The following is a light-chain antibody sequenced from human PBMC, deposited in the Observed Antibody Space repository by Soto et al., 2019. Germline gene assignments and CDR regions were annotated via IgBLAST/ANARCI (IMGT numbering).Light chain of an antibody. Sequence: QSVLTQPASVSGSPGQSITISCTGTSSDVGGYDYVSWYQQYPGKAPKLMIYEVSKRPSGVSNRFSGSKSGNTASLTISGLQAEDDADYYCSSYTSITTLGVFGGGTKVTVL. CDR3: SSYTSITTLGV. V-gene: IGLV2-14*01. J-gene: IGLJ3*02. CDR1: SSDVGGYDY. CDR2: EVS.